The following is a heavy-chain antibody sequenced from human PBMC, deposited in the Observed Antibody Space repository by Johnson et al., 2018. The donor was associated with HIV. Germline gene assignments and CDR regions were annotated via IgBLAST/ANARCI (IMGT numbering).Heavy chain of an antibody. D-gene: IGHD3-3*01. CDR3: ARGPILEWLSGDGFDM. Sequence: QVQLVESGGGVVQPGRSLRLSCAASGFRFSNYALHWVRQTPGQGLEWVALISDDGSNIYYEDTVKGQFTISRDNSKNTLHLQMNSLRVEDTAMYYCARGPILEWLSGDGFDMWGQGTMVTVSS. V-gene: IGHV3-30-3*01. CDR2: ISDDGSNI. CDR1: GFRFSNYA. J-gene: IGHJ3*02.